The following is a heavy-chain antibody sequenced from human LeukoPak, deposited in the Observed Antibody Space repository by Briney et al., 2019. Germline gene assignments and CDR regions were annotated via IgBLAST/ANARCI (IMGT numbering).Heavy chain of an antibody. D-gene: IGHD2-2*02. V-gene: IGHV3-23*01. CDR2: ISGSGGST. Sequence: GGSLRLSCAASGFTFSDYYMSWIRQAPGKGLEWVSAISGSGGSTYYADSVKGRFTISRDNSKNTLYLQMNSLRAEDTAVYYCAKEGGYCSSTSCYIPAFDYWGQGTLVTVSS. CDR1: GFTFSDYY. J-gene: IGHJ4*02. CDR3: AKEGGYCSSTSCYIPAFDY.